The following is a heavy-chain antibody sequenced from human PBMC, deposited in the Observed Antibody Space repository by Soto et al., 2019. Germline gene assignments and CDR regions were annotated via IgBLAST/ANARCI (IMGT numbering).Heavy chain of an antibody. CDR1: GGSISSYY. J-gene: IGHJ6*02. Sequence: SSETLSLTCTVSGGSISSYYWSWIRQPPGKGLEWIGYIYYSGSTNYNPSLKSRVTISVDTSKNQFSLKLSSVTAADTAVYYCARAFYGDFTGGMDVWGQGTTVTVSS. V-gene: IGHV4-59*01. D-gene: IGHD4-17*01. CDR3: ARAFYGDFTGGMDV. CDR2: IYYSGST.